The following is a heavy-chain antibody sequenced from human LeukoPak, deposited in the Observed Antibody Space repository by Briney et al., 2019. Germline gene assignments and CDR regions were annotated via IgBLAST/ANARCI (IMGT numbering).Heavy chain of an antibody. CDR2: ISYVGSNK. V-gene: IGHV3-30*18. Sequence: GGSLRHSCAASVFTFSSYGMHWVRAAPGKGRWWVALISYVGSNKYYADSVKGRFTISRDNSKNTLYLQMNSLRAEDTAVYYCAKAQLAYYYDSSGYYILDYWGQGTLVTVSS. CDR3: AKAQLAYYYDSSGYYILDY. CDR1: VFTFSSYG. D-gene: IGHD3-22*01. J-gene: IGHJ4*02.